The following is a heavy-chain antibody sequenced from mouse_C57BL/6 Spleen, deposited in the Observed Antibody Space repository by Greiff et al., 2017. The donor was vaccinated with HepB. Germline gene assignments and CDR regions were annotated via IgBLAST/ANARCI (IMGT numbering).Heavy chain of an antibody. CDR2: INPSTGGT. J-gene: IGHJ4*01. V-gene: IGHV1-42*01. Sequence: EVQLQQSGPELVKPGASVKISCKASGYSFTGYYMNWVKQSPEKSLEWIGEINPSTGGTTYNQKFKAKATLTVDKSSSTAYMQLKSLTSEDSAVYYCARRGGADCAVDYWGQGTSVTVSS. CDR1: GYSFTGYY. CDR3: ARRGGADCAVDY.